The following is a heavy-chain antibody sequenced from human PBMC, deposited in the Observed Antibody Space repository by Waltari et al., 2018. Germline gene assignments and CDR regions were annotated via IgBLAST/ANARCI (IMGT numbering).Heavy chain of an antibody. CDR3: GRIAFGDDGGYFQY. V-gene: IGHV4-39*01. D-gene: IGHD4-17*01. CDR1: GGSISSNYN. CDR2: MQYRGST. J-gene: IGHJ1*01. Sequence: QVQLQESGPGLMKPSETLSLTCTVSGGSISSNYNWGWIRQPPGKGLEWMGNMQYRGSTFYNPSLESRVTISLDTSRNQFSLRLSSVYAADTAVYFCGRIAFGDDGGYFQYWGQGTLVTVSS.